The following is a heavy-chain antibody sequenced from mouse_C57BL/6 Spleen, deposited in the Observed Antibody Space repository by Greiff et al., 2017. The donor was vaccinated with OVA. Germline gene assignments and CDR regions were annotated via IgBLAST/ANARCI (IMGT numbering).Heavy chain of an antibody. CDR3: TREGSNYAMDY. CDR2: ISSGGDYI. CDR1: GFTFSSYA. V-gene: IGHV5-9-1*02. J-gene: IGHJ4*01. D-gene: IGHD1-1*01. Sequence: EVKLVESGEGLVKPGGSLKLSCAASGFTFSSYAMSWVRQTPEKRLEWVAYISSGGDYIYYADTVKGRFTISRDNVRNTLYLHMSSLKSEDTAMYYCTREGSNYAMDYWGQGTSVTVSA.